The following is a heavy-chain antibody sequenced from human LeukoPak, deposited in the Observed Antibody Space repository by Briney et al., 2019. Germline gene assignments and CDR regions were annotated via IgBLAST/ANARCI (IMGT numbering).Heavy chain of an antibody. CDR1: GFTFSSYA. J-gene: IGHJ3*02. V-gene: IGHV3-23*01. CDR2: ISGSGGST. D-gene: IGHD5-12*01. Sequence: GGSLRLSCAASGFTFSSYAMSWVRQAPGKGLEWVSAISGSGGSTYYADSVKGRFTISRDNSKNTLYLQMNSLRAEDTAVYYCAKDRPNIFFHIVATETPKGDAFDIWGQGTMVTVSS. CDR3: AKDRPNIFFHIVATETPKGDAFDI.